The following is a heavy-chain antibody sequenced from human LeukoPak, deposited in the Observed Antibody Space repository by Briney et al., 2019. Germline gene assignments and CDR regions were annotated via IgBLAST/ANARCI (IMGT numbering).Heavy chain of an antibody. D-gene: IGHD3-10*01. CDR3: ARGRYYYGSGSYISLSLHMDV. J-gene: IGHJ6*03. V-gene: IGHV4-34*01. Sequence: PSETLSLTCAVDGGSFSVDYWSWIRQPPGNWLEWIGESNQGGSTNYKPSLKSRVTISVDTSKTQFYLKLSSVTAADTAVYYCARGRYYYGSGSYISLSLHMDVWGKGTTVTVSS. CDR2: SNQGGST. CDR1: GGSFSVDY.